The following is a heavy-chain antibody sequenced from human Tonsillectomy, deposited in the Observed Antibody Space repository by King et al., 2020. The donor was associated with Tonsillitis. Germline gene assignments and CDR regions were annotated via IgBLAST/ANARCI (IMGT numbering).Heavy chain of an antibody. Sequence: VQLVESGGDVVQPGRSLRLSCATSGFPFSSYAMHWVRQAPGKGLEWVTVISFDENNKYYADSVKGRFTISRDNSKNTLFLQMNSLRPEDTAVYYCARGKWFGELSPFDYWGQGTLVTVSS. CDR2: ISFDENNK. V-gene: IGHV3-30*04. CDR3: ARGKWFGELSPFDY. D-gene: IGHD3-10*01. J-gene: IGHJ4*02. CDR1: GFPFSSYA.